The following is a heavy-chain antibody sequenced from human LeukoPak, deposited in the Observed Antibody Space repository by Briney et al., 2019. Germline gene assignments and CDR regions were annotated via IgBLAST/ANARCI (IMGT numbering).Heavy chain of an antibody. J-gene: IGHJ4*02. Sequence: SQTLSLTCTVSGGSISSGSYYWSWIRQPAGKGLEWIGRIYTSGSTNYNPSLKSRVTISVDTSKNQFSLKLSSVTAADTAVYYCAREAVAGGLPFDYWGQGTLVTVSS. V-gene: IGHV4-61*02. D-gene: IGHD6-19*01. CDR1: GGSISSGSYY. CDR2: IYTSGST. CDR3: AREAVAGGLPFDY.